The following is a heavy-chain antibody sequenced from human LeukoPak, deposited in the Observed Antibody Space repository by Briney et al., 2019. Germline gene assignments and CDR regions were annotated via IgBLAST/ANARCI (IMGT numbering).Heavy chain of an antibody. Sequence: PSETLSPTCTVSGGSVSSSSYYWGWIRQPPGKGLEWIGSIYYSGTTYYNPSLKSRVTISVDTSKNQFSLKLRSVTAADTAVYYCARHSQYSYGLLYFFDFWGQGTLVTVSS. CDR2: IYYSGTT. J-gene: IGHJ4*02. V-gene: IGHV4-39*01. CDR1: GGSVSSSSYY. D-gene: IGHD5-18*01. CDR3: ARHSQYSYGLLYFFDF.